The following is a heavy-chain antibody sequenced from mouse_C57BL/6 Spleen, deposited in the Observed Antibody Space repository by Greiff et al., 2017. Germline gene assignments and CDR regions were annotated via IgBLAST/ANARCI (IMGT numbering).Heavy chain of an antibody. CDR3: TRDYYGSSYGWFAY. CDR1: GYTFTDYE. Sequence: QVQLKESGAELVRPGASVTLSCKASGYTFTDYEMHWVKQTAVHGLEWIGAIDPETGGTAYNQKFKGKAILTADKSSSTAYMELRSLTSEDSAVYYCTRDYYGSSYGWFAYWGQGTLVTVSA. D-gene: IGHD1-1*01. V-gene: IGHV1-15*01. CDR2: IDPETGGT. J-gene: IGHJ3*01.